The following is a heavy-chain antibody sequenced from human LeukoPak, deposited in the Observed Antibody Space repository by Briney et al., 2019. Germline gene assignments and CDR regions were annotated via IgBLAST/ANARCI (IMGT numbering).Heavy chain of an antibody. V-gene: IGHV5-51*01. J-gene: IGHJ6*02. CDR1: GYSFTNYW. CDR2: IYPGDSDT. CDR3: ARYCSSTSCLSKHGMDV. D-gene: IGHD2-2*01. Sequence: GESLKISCKGSGYSFTNYWIGWVRQMPGKGLEWMGIIYPGDSDTKYSPSFQGQVTISADESISTAYLQWSSLKASDSAIYYCARYCSSTSCLSKHGMDVWGQGTTVTVSS.